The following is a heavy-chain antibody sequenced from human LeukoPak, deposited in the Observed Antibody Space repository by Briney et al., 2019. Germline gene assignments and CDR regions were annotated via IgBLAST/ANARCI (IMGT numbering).Heavy chain of an antibody. Sequence: ASVKVSCKASGYTFTSYGISWVRQAPGQGLEWMGRIIPIFGTANYAQKFQGRVTITTDESTSTAYMELSSLRSEDTAVYYCAREYPRESWFGASYYFDYWGQGTLVTVSS. CDR3: AREYPRESWFGASYYFDY. CDR2: IIPIFGTA. CDR1: GYTFTSYG. V-gene: IGHV1-69*05. J-gene: IGHJ4*02. D-gene: IGHD3-10*01.